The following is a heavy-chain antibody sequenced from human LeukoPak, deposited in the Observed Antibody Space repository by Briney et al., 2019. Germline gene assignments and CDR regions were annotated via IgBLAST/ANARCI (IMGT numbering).Heavy chain of an antibody. Sequence: GGSLRLSCAASGFTFSSYEMNWVRQAPGKGLEWVSYISSSGSTIYYANSVKGRFTISRDNSKNTLYLQMGSLRAEDMAVYYCARLVPPEGIARGYNWFDPWGQGTLVTVSS. V-gene: IGHV3-48*03. CDR3: ARLVPPEGIARGYNWFDP. J-gene: IGHJ5*02. CDR2: ISSSGSTI. CDR1: GFTFSSYE. D-gene: IGHD6-13*01.